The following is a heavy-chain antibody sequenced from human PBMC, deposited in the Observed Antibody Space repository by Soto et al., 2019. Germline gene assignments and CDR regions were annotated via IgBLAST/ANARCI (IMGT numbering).Heavy chain of an antibody. Sequence: QVQLVQSGAEVKKPGSSVKVSCKASGGTFSSYTISWVRHAPGQGLEWMGRIIPILGIANYAQKFQGRVTITADKSTSTAYMELSSLRSEDTAVYYCARTYYDILGWFDPWGQGTLVTVSS. CDR1: GGTFSSYT. D-gene: IGHD3-9*01. V-gene: IGHV1-69*02. CDR2: IIPILGIA. J-gene: IGHJ5*02. CDR3: ARTYYDILGWFDP.